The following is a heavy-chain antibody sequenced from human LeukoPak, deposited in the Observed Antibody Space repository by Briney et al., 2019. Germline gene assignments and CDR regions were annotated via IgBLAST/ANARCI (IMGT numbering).Heavy chain of an antibody. J-gene: IGHJ5*02. V-gene: IGHV4-34*01. CDR3: ARGYPLRYCSGGSCRPAGWFDP. D-gene: IGHD2-15*01. CDR1: GGSFSGYY. CDR2: INHSGST. Sequence: SETLSLTCAVYGGSFSGYYWSWIRQPPGKGLEWIGEINHSGSTNCNPSLKSRVTISVDTSKNQFSLKLSSVTAADTAVYYCARGYPLRYCSGGSCRPAGWFDPWGQGTLVTVSS.